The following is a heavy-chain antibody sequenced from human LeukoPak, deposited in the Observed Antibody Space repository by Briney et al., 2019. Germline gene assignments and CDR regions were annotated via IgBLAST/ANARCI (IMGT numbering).Heavy chain of an antibody. V-gene: IGHV3-48*03. D-gene: IGHD3-22*01. CDR2: ISSSGSTI. CDR1: GFTFSSYE. CDR3: ARGDYYDSSGYYYLSSSWFDP. J-gene: IGHJ5*02. Sequence: GGSLRLSCAASGFTFSSYEMNWVRQAPGKGLEWVSYISSSGSTIYYADSVKGRFTISRDNAKNSLYLQMNSLRAEDTAVYYCARGDYYDSSGYYYLSSSWFDPWGQGTLVTVSS.